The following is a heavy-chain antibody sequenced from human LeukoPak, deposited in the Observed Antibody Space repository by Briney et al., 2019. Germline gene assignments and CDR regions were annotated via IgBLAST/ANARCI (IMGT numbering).Heavy chain of an antibody. V-gene: IGHV3-33*01. CDR3: ARQESLRFLESLPHYYYYYGMDV. CDR2: IWYDGSNK. J-gene: IGHJ6*02. CDR1: GFTFSSYG. D-gene: IGHD3-3*01. Sequence: PGSSLTLSCAASGFTFSSYGMHWARQAPGKGLEWVAVIWYDGSNKYYADSVKARFTISRDNSKNTLYLQMNSLRAEDTAVYYCARQESLRFLESLPHYYYYYGMDVWGQGTTVTVSS.